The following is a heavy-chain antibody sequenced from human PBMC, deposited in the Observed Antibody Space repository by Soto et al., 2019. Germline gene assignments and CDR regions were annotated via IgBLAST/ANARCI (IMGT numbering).Heavy chain of an antibody. CDR1: GGSFSGYY. V-gene: IGHV4-34*01. CDR3: ARAFARKNCSGGSCYSRGVRAFDI. Sequence: SETLSLTCAVYGGSFSGYYLSWIRQPPGKGLEWIGEINHSGSTNYNPSLKSRVTISVDTSKNQFSLKLSSVTAADTAVYYCARAFARKNCSGGSCYSRGVRAFDICGQGTMVTVSS. J-gene: IGHJ3*02. CDR2: INHSGST. D-gene: IGHD2-15*01.